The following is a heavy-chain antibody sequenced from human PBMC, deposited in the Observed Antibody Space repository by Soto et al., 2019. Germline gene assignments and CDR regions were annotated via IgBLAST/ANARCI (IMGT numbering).Heavy chain of an antibody. V-gene: IGHV3-30*04. CDR1: GFIFKNYA. CDR3: TKSSGGSSSVGMDY. J-gene: IGHJ4*02. D-gene: IGHD6-6*01. CDR2: ITRDGYNK. Sequence: GSLRLSCAGSGFIFKNYALNWVRQAPGKGLEWVASITRDGYNKYYADSVEGRFTISRDNSRDTLSLQMTALTIEGSSVYYCTKSSGGSSSVGMDYWGQGTRVTVSS.